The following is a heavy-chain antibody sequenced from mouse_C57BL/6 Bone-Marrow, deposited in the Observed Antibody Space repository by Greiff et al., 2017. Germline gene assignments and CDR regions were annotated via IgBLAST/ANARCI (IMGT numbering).Heavy chain of an antibody. Sequence: QVQLQQSGAELVRPGASVKLSCKASGYTFTDYYINWVKQRPGQGLEWIARIYPGSGNTYYNEKFKGKATLTAEKSSSTAYMQLSSLTSEDSAVYFCARRGYDSIDYWGQGTTLTVSS. D-gene: IGHD2-4*01. J-gene: IGHJ2*01. CDR2: IYPGSGNT. V-gene: IGHV1-76*01. CDR1: GYTFTDYY. CDR3: ARRGYDSIDY.